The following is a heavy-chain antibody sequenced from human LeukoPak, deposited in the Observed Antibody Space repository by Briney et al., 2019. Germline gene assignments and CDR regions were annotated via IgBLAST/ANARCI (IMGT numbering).Heavy chain of an antibody. J-gene: IGHJ5*02. CDR3: ARGRITGYSSSWSFDP. D-gene: IGHD6-13*01. CDR1: GGSFSGYY. Sequence: SETLSLTCAVYGGSFSGYYWSWIRQPPGKGLEWIGEINRGSTNYNPSLKSRVTIPVDTSKNQFSLKLSSVTAADTAVYYCARGRITGYSSSWSFDPWGQGTLVTVSS. V-gene: IGHV4-34*01. CDR2: INRGST.